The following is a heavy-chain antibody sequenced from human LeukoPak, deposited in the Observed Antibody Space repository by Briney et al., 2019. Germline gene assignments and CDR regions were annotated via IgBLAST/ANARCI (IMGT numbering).Heavy chain of an antibody. CDR3: ARIDKRGYSYGSFDY. CDR2: ISYEGSNK. CDR1: GFTFSSYA. Sequence: GESLTLSCAPSGFTFSSYAMHWVRQAPGKGLEWVAVISYEGSNKYYADSVKGRFTISRDNSKNTPYLQMNSLRAEDTAVYYCARIDKRGYSYGSFDYWGQGTLVTVSS. V-gene: IGHV3-30-3*01. D-gene: IGHD5-18*01. J-gene: IGHJ4*02.